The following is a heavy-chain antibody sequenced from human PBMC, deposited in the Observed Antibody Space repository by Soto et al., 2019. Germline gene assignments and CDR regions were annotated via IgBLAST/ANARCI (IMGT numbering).Heavy chain of an antibody. Sequence: QVQLVQSGAEEKKPGASVKVSCKASGYTFTNFPMHWVRQAPGQRLEWMGWINACNGNTKYSQKFQDRVTITRDTSSSTAYMELSSLRSEGTAVYYCPRDYYASLDCWGPGTLVTVSS. CDR3: PRDYYASLDC. J-gene: IGHJ4*02. D-gene: IGHD3-22*01. V-gene: IGHV1-3*05. CDR1: GYTFTNFP. CDR2: INACNGNT.